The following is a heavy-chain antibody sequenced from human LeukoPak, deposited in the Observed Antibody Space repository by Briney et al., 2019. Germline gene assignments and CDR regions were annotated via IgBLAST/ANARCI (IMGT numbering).Heavy chain of an antibody. D-gene: IGHD3-10*01. Sequence: VASVKVSCKASGYTFTSYTMHWVRQAPGQRLEWMGWINAGNGNTKYSQKFQGRVTIPRDTSASTAYMDLSSLRSEDTAVYYCAAERFGDRTSPFDYWGQGTLVTVSS. CDR2: INAGNGNT. CDR3: AAERFGDRTSPFDY. V-gene: IGHV1-3*01. J-gene: IGHJ4*02. CDR1: GYTFTSYT.